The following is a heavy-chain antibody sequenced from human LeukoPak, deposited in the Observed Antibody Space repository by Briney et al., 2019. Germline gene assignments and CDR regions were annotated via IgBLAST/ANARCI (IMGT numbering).Heavy chain of an antibody. CDR2: INAGNGNT. Sequence: GASVKVSCKASGYTFTTYAMHWVRQAPRQRLEWMGWINAGNGNTKYSQKFQARVTITRDTSASTAYMELSSLRSEDTAVYYCARDPIGSRWPYYFDYWGQGTLVTVSS. J-gene: IGHJ4*02. D-gene: IGHD6-13*01. CDR3: ARDPIGSRWPYYFDY. V-gene: IGHV1-3*01. CDR1: GYTFTTYA.